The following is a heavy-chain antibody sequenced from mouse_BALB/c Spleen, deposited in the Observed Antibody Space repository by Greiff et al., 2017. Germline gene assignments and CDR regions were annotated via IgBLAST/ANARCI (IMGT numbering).Heavy chain of an antibody. J-gene: IGHJ4*01. CDR3: ARGSYGNYAMDY. CDR1: GYTFTEYI. D-gene: IGHD2-1*01. CDR2: FYPGSGSI. V-gene: IGHV1-62-2*01. Sequence: VQLQQSGAELVKPGASVKLSCKASGYTFTEYIIHWVKQRSGQGLEWIGWFYPGSGSIKYNEKFKDKATLTADKSSSTVYMDLSSLTSEDSTVYYCARGSYGNYAMDYWGQGTSVTVSS.